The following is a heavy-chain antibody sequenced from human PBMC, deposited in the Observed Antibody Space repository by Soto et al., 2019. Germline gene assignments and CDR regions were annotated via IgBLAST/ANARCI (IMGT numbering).Heavy chain of an antibody. Sequence: EASVKVSCKASGYTFTSYYMHWARQAPGQGLEWMGIINPSGGSTSYAQKFQGRVTMTRDTSTSTVYMELSSLRSEDTAVYYCARDVGQQLEHRVFDYWGQGTLVTVSS. CDR1: GYTFTSYY. CDR3: ARDVGQQLEHRVFDY. D-gene: IGHD6-6*01. CDR2: INPSGGST. J-gene: IGHJ4*02. V-gene: IGHV1-46*01.